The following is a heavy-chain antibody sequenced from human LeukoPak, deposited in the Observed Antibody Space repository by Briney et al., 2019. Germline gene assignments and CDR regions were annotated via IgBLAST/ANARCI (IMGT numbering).Heavy chain of an antibody. V-gene: IGHV3-7*01. D-gene: IGHD2-8*01. J-gene: IGHJ4*02. CDR2: INLDGRDQ. CDR1: RFTFSNFW. CDR3: VRDIGSCTDDICSALFDY. Sequence: SGGSLRLSCAASRFTFSNFWMNWVRQAPGQGLEWVATINLDGRDQYYVDSVRGRFTISRDNTKNSLYLQMTSLRAEDTAVYYCVRDIGSCTDDICSALFDYWGQGTLVTVSS.